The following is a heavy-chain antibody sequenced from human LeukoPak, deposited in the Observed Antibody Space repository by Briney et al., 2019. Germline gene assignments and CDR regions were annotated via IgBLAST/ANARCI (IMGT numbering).Heavy chain of an antibody. CDR2: IYTSGGT. CDR1: GGSITNLNYY. V-gene: IGHV4-61*02. D-gene: IGHD4-23*01. Sequence: SETLSLTCTVSGGSITNLNYYWTWIRQPVGKRLEWIGRIYTSGGTDYDPSLKARATLSVDKSKNQFSLNLASLTAADTALYYCAGRGSNSGTFDIWGPGTFVTVSS. J-gene: IGHJ3*02. CDR3: AGRGSNSGTFDI.